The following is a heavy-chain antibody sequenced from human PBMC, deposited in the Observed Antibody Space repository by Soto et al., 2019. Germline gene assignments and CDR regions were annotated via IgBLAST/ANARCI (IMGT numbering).Heavy chain of an antibody. Sequence: GASVKVSCKASGYTFTSYSVQWVRQAPGQRLEWMGWINAGNGNTKYSQKFQDRLTITRDTSASTAYMELTSLRSEDTAVYYCARDECHGGICYTSPFDYWGQGTQVTVSS. CDR3: ARDECHGGICYTSPFDY. CDR2: INAGNGNT. CDR1: GYTFTSYS. D-gene: IGHD2-15*01. J-gene: IGHJ4*02. V-gene: IGHV1-3*01.